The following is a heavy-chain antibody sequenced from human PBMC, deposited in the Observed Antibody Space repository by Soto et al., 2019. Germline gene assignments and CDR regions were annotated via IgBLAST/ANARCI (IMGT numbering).Heavy chain of an antibody. CDR2: ISSSSNYI. D-gene: IGHD5-18*01. Sequence: EVHLVESGGGLVKPGGSLRLSCAASGFTFTTYSMNWVRQAPGKGLEWVSSISSSSNYIYYADSVKGRFTISRDNAKNSLYLQMNSLRAEDPAVYYCARDSASYGSAFDIWGQWTMVTVSS. CDR1: GFTFTTYS. V-gene: IGHV3-21*01. CDR3: ARDSASYGSAFDI. J-gene: IGHJ3*02.